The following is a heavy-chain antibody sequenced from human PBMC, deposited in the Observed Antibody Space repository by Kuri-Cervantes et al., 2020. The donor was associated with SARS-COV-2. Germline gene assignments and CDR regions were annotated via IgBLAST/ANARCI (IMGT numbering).Heavy chain of an antibody. V-gene: IGHV1-8*03. D-gene: IGHD6-13*01. Sequence: ASVKVSCKASGYTFTSYGINWVRQATGQGLEWMGWMNPNSGNTGYAQKFQGRVTITRNTSISTAYMELSSLRSEDTTVYYCAGGWQQQLVGDAFDIWGQGTMVTVSS. CDR2: MNPNSGNT. J-gene: IGHJ3*02. CDR3: AGGWQQQLVGDAFDI. CDR1: GYTFTSYG.